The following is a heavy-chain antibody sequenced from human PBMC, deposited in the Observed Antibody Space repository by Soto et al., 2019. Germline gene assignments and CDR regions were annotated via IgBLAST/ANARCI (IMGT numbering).Heavy chain of an antibody. J-gene: IGHJ3*02. CDR3: ARGFSSWYPSDAFDI. D-gene: IGHD6-13*01. V-gene: IGHV4-34*01. CDR1: GESFSGYY. Sequence: PPETLSLTCAVYGESFSGYYWSWIRPPPGKGLEWIGEINHSGSTNYNPSLKSRVTISVDTSKNQFSLKLSSVTAADTAVYYCARGFSSWYPSDAFDIWGQGTMVTVSS. CDR2: INHSGST.